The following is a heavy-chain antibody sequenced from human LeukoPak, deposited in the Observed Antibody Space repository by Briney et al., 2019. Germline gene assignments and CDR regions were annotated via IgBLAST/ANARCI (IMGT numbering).Heavy chain of an antibody. D-gene: IGHD3-22*01. Sequence: ASVKVSCKASGYTFTSYGISWVRQAPGQGLEWMGWISAYNGNTNYAQKHQGRVTMTTDTSTSTAYMELRSLRSDDTAVYYCARDAPHYYDSSGYHRGDYWGQGTLVTVSS. CDR1: GYTFTSYG. J-gene: IGHJ4*02. CDR2: ISAYNGNT. V-gene: IGHV1-18*01. CDR3: ARDAPHYYDSSGYHRGDY.